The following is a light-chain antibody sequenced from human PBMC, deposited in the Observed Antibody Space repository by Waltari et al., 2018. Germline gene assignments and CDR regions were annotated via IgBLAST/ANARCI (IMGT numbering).Light chain of an antibody. V-gene: IGLV3-21*03. J-gene: IGLJ3*02. Sequence: SYVLTQPPSVSVAPGKTAKITCGGTDIQTKTVQWYQQKTGRAPDLFVFDDDKRPPGIAERVSGANAGSAATLTISRVEPGDEADYYCQVWDADGDHVVFGGGTRLTVL. CDR3: QVWDADGDHVV. CDR2: DDD. CDR1: DIQTKT.